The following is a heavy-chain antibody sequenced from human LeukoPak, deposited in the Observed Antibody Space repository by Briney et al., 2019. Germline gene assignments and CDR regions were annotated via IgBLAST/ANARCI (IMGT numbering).Heavy chain of an antibody. Sequence: PSGTLSLTCAVYGGSFSGYYWSWIRQTPGKGLEWIGEINHSGSTNYNPSLKSRVTISVDTSKNQFSLKLSSVTAADTAVYYCARGPSGWYVYWGQGTLVTVSS. CDR2: INHSGST. D-gene: IGHD6-19*01. J-gene: IGHJ4*02. V-gene: IGHV4-34*01. CDR3: ARGPSGWYVY. CDR1: GGSFSGYY.